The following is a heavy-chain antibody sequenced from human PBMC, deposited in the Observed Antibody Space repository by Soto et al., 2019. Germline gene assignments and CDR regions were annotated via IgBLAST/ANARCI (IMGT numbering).Heavy chain of an antibody. J-gene: IGHJ2*01. CDR3: ARRLYCSSTSCYFRYFDL. CDR1: GGSFSGYY. CDR2: INHSGST. Sequence: QVQLQQWGAGLLKPSETLSLTCAVYGGSFSGYYWSWIRQPPGKGLEWIGEINHSGSTNYNPSLKSRGTISVDTAKTQFSLKLSSVTAADTAVYYCARRLYCSSTSCYFRYFDLWGRGTLVTVSS. V-gene: IGHV4-34*01. D-gene: IGHD2-2*01.